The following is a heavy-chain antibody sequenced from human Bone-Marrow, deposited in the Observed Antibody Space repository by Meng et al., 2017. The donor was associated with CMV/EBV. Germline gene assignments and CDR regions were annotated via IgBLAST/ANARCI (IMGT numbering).Heavy chain of an antibody. J-gene: IGHJ3*02. D-gene: IGHD3-22*01. V-gene: IGHV3-30-3*01. CDR1: GFTFSSYA. CDR3: AREGYYDSSGYPRDAFDI. CDR2: ISYDGSNK. Sequence: WGSLRLSCAASGFTFSSYAMHWVRQAPGKGLEWVAVISYDGSNKYYADSVKGRFTISRDNSKNTLYLQMNSLRAEDTAVYYCAREGYYDSSGYPRDAFDIWGQGTRVTGSS.